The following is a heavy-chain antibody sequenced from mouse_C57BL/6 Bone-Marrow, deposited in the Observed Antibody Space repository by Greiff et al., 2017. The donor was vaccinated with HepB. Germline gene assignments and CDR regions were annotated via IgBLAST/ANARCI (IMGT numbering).Heavy chain of an antibody. CDR1: GFTFSDYY. Sequence: EVKLVESGGGLVQPGGSLKLSCAASGFTFSDYYMYWVRQTPEKRLEWVAYISNGGGSTYYPDTVKGRFTIARDNAKNNLYLQMSRLKSEDTAMYYCARTRGDYAMDYWGQGTSVTVSS. V-gene: IGHV5-12*01. CDR3: ARTRGDYAMDY. CDR2: ISNGGGST. J-gene: IGHJ4*01.